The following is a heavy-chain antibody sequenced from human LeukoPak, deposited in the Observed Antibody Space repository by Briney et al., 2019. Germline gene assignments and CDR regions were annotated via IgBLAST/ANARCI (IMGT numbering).Heavy chain of an antibody. J-gene: IGHJ6*03. Sequence: GGSLRLSCAASGFTFSSYAMHWVRQAPGKGLEWVANINEDGSEKYYLDSVRGRFTISRDNAKKSVYLQMNSLRAEDTAVYYCARGIMTPYYMDVWGKGTTVTVSS. V-gene: IGHV3-7*01. D-gene: IGHD3-16*01. CDR2: INEDGSEK. CDR3: ARGIMTPYYMDV. CDR1: GFTFSSYA.